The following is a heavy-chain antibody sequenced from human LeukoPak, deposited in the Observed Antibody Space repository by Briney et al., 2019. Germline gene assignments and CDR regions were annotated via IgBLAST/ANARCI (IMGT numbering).Heavy chain of an antibody. CDR2: IFYTGTT. V-gene: IGHV4-59*01. Sequence: PSETLSLTCTVSGGSFTNYYWAWVRQSPGRGLEWIGYIFYTGTTYYNPSLKSRLTMSVDASKNQFSLKLTSVTAADTAVYYCARGLVPAGYWGQGTLVTVSS. D-gene: IGHD3-10*01. CDR3: ARGLVPAGY. CDR1: GGSFTNYY. J-gene: IGHJ4*02.